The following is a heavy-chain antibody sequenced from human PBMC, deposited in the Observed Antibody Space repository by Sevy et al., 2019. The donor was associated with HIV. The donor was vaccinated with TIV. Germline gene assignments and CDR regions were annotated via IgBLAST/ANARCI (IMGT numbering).Heavy chain of an antibody. V-gene: IGHV3-30*02. Sequence: GGSLRLSCAASGFTFSHYGMHWVRQAPGKGLEWVAFVHFDGSNLYYADSMKGRFTISRDNSKYNLYLQMNRLRTEDTAVYYCAKNTAAAGTGGFDYWGQGTLVTVSS. CDR2: VHFDGSNL. CDR3: AKNTAAAGTGGFDY. D-gene: IGHD6-13*01. J-gene: IGHJ4*02. CDR1: GFTFSHYG.